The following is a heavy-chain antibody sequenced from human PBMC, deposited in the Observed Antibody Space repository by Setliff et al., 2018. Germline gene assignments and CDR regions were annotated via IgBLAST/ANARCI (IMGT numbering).Heavy chain of an antibody. D-gene: IGHD2-8*01. CDR2: FFHTGST. CDR3: AKEHVVISFVTNTHHHYGMDV. J-gene: IGHJ6*02. Sequence: SETLSLTCTVSGYSISSGYYWGWIRQPPGKGLEWLGSFFHTGSTYYKSSLESRVTMSVDTSNNQFSLKLNSVTAADTAVYYCAKEHVVISFVTNTHHHYGMDVWGQGTTVTVSS. CDR1: GYSISSGYY. V-gene: IGHV4-38-2*02.